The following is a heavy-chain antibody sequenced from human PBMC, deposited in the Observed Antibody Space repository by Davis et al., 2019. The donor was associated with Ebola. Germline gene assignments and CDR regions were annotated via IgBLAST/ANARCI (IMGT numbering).Heavy chain of an antibody. Sequence: GGSLRLSCVASGFTFIDYAMQFVRQAPGKGLEWVSGVSWHSGSVVYADSVKGRFTISRDNAKNSLYLEMNSLRPEDAAFYYCAKDMAPDFWSGYYLDCWGQGSLVTVSS. CDR3: AKDMAPDFWSGYYLDC. CDR2: VSWHSGSV. J-gene: IGHJ4*02. D-gene: IGHD3-3*01. V-gene: IGHV3-9*01. CDR1: GFTFIDYA.